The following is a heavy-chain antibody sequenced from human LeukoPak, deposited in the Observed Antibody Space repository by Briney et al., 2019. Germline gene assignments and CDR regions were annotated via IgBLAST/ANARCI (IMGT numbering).Heavy chain of an antibody. Sequence: PSETLSLTCAVYGGSFSGYYWSWIRQPPGKGLEGIGEINHSGSTNYNPSLKSRVTISVDTSKNQFSLKLSSVTAADTAVYYCARGRLFYGSGSNGPQPRAPEAFDIWGQGTMVTVSS. V-gene: IGHV4-34*01. CDR1: GGSFSGYY. D-gene: IGHD3-10*01. CDR3: ARGRLFYGSGSNGPQPRAPEAFDI. J-gene: IGHJ3*02. CDR2: INHSGST.